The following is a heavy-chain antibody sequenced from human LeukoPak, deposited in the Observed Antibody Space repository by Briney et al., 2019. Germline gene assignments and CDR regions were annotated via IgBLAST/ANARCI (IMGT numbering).Heavy chain of an antibody. CDR3: ATLYGGQRADGY. V-gene: IGHV3-53*01. Sequence: GGSLRLSCAASGFIVTNNYMSWVRQAPGKGLGWVSSIYTGDTTEYAGSVKGRFTISRDNSKNTLYLQMNSLRTEDTAVYYCATLYGGQRADGYWGQGTLVTVSS. J-gene: IGHJ4*02. CDR2: IYTGDTT. CDR1: GFIVTNNY. D-gene: IGHD2-15*01.